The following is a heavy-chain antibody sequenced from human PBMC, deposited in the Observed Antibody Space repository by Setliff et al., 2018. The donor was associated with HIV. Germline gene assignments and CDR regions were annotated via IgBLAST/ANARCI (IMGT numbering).Heavy chain of an antibody. CDR3: SRSQGIGNYYMDV. CDR2: ISYRSSYI. Sequence: GSLRLSCAASGFTFNHYNMNRVRQAPGKGLEWIPSISYRSSYIYYSDSVKGRFTISRNDAENTLFLQLNSLRDEDTAVYYCSRSQGIGNYYMDVWGTGTTVTVSS. D-gene: IGHD2-15*01. J-gene: IGHJ6*03. V-gene: IGHV3-21*01. CDR1: GFTFNHYN.